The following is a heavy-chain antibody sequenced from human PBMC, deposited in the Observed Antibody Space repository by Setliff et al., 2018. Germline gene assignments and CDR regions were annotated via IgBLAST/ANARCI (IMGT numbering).Heavy chain of an antibody. D-gene: IGHD3-22*01. CDR1: GYTFTSYY. J-gene: IGHJ6*02. CDR3: ARVSNHYDSSGYAPYYYYGMDV. Sequence: SVKVSCKASGYTFTSYYMHWVRQAPGQGIEWMGGIIPIFGKANYAQQFQGRVTITAEESTTTASMELTSLRSEDTAVYYCARVSNHYDSSGYAPYYYYGMDVWGQGTTVTVSS. V-gene: IGHV1-69*13. CDR2: IIPIFGKA.